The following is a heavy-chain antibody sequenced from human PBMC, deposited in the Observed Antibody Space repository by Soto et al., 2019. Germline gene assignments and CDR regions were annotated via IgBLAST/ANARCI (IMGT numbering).Heavy chain of an antibody. J-gene: IGHJ6*02. Sequence: GGSLRLSCAASGFTFSSYGMHWVLQAPGKRLEWVAVISYDGSKKYYADSVKGRFAISRDNSKNTLYLQMNSLRAEDKAVYYCANTLLRGTPTYYYGLDVWGPGTTVTVSS. CDR2: ISYDGSKK. V-gene: IGHV3-30*18. CDR1: GFTFSSYG. D-gene: IGHD3-10*01. CDR3: ANTLLRGTPTYYYGLDV.